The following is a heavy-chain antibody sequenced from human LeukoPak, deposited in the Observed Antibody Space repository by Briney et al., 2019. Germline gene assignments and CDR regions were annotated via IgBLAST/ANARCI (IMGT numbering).Heavy chain of an antibody. V-gene: IGHV3-23*01. CDR1: GFTFSSYA. CDR2: FSGGGGST. Sequence: GGSLRLSCAASGFTFSSYAMSWVRQAPGKGLEWVSAFSGGGGSTSYADSVKDRFTISRDNSKNTLYLQMNSLRAEDTAVYYCANRRDAFDIWGQGTMVTVSS. J-gene: IGHJ3*02. CDR3: ANRRDAFDI.